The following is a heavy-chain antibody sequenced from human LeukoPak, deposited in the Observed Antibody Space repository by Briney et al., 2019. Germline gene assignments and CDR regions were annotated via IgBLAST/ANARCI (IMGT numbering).Heavy chain of an antibody. D-gene: IGHD3-22*01. V-gene: IGHV3-7*01. CDR3: ARFSLYDNSGYYSWLFDF. CDR1: GFTFSTSW. J-gene: IGHJ4*02. CDR2: IQQDGSAK. Sequence: GGSLRLSCAASGFTFSTSWMSWVRQAPGKGLEWVANIQQDGSAKYYVDSVKGRFTISRDNAKNSLYLQMNSLRAEDTAVYYYARFSLYDNSGYYSWLFDFWGQGTLVTVSS.